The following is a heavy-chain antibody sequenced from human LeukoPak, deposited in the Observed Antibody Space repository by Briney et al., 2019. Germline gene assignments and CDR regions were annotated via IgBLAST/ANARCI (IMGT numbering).Heavy chain of an antibody. CDR3: ARKVVNTPAAFDI. Sequence: GASVKVSCKASGYTFTSYAISWVRQAPGQGLEWMGRIIPIFGTANYAQKFQGRVTITTDESTSTAYMELSSLRSEDTAVYYCARKVVNTPAAFDIWGQGTMVTVSS. CDR2: IIPIFGTA. J-gene: IGHJ3*02. D-gene: IGHD3-22*01. CDR1: GYTFTSYA. V-gene: IGHV1-69*05.